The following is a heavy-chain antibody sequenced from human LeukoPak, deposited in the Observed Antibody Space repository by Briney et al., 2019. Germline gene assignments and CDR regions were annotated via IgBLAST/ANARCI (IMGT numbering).Heavy chain of an antibody. J-gene: IGHJ4*02. CDR3: AKAMCSGGSCYCHLDY. CDR2: ISGSGGNT. CDR1: GFTFSGYA. D-gene: IGHD2-15*01. Sequence: GGSLRLSCAASGFTFSGYAMSWVRQAPGKGLEWVSFISGSGGNTYYADSVKGRLIISRDNSNNTLYLQLNSLRAEDTAIYYCAKAMCSGGSCYCHLDYWGQGTLVTVSS. V-gene: IGHV3-23*01.